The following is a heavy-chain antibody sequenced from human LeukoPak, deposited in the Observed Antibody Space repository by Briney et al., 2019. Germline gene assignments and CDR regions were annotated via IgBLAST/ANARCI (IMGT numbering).Heavy chain of an antibody. V-gene: IGHV4-34*01. D-gene: IGHD3-22*01. J-gene: IGHJ5*02. CDR2: INHSGST. CDR1: GGSFSGYY. Sequence: SETLSLTCAVYGGSFSGYYWSWIRQPPGKGLEWIGEINHSGSTNCNPSLKSRVTVSLDTSKNQFSLKLSSVTAADTAVYYCARDFHYYDSSGYLDPWGQGTLVTVSS. CDR3: ARDFHYYDSSGYLDP.